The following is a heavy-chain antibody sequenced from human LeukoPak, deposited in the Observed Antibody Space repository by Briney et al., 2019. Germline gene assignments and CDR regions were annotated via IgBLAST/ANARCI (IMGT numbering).Heavy chain of an antibody. V-gene: IGHV3-7*04. J-gene: IGHJ5*02. CDR2: IKQDGSEK. Sequence: GGSLRLSCAASGFTFSSYWMSWVRQAPGKGLEWVANIKQDGSEKYYVDSVKGRFTISRDNAKNSLYLQMNSLRGEDTAVYYCARNRVVVPAAPWGRGTLVTVSS. CDR3: ARNRVVVPAAP. D-gene: IGHD2-2*01. CDR1: GFTFSSYW.